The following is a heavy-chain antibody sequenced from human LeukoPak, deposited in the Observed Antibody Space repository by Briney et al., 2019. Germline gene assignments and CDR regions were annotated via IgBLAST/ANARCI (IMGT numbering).Heavy chain of an antibody. CDR1: GFTFSNFA. D-gene: IGHD6-19*01. V-gene: IGHV3-23*01. Sequence: PGGSLRLSCAASGFTFSNFAMNWVRQAPGKGLEWVSTISGSGGSTYYADSVKGRFTISRDNSKNTLYLQVNSLRAEDTAVYYCAKMVHTEQWLVPFDYWGQGTLVTVSS. J-gene: IGHJ4*02. CDR2: ISGSGGST. CDR3: AKMVHTEQWLVPFDY.